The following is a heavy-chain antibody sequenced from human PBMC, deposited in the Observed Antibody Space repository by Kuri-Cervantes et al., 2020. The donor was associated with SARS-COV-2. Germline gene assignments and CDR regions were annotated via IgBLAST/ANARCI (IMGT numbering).Heavy chain of an antibody. CDR1: GFTFSSYS. CDR3: ARDVVGGDRYLDH. D-gene: IGHD2-21*02. J-gene: IGHJ2*01. Sequence: GESLKISCAGSGFTFSSYSMNWVRQAPGKGLEWVSCIGSSSSYIYYADSVKGRFTISRDNAKNSLYLQMNSLRAEDTAVYYCARDVVGGDRYLDHWGRGTLVTVSS. V-gene: IGHV3-21*01. CDR2: IGSSSSYI.